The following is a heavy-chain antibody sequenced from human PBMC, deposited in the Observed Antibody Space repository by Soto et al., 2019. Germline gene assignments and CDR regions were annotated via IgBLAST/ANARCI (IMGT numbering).Heavy chain of an antibody. CDR1: GGSISSYY. Sequence: SETLSLTCTVSGGSISSYYWSWIRQPPGKGLEWIGYIYYSGSTNYNPSLKSRVTISVDTSKNQFSLKLSSVTAADTAVYYCARGIAARLPIDYWGQGTLVTVS. CDR2: IYYSGST. V-gene: IGHV4-59*01. J-gene: IGHJ4*02. CDR3: ARGIAARLPIDY. D-gene: IGHD6-6*01.